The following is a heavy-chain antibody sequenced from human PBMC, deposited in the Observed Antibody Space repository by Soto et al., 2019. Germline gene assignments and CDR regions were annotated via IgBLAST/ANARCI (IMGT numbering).Heavy chain of an antibody. CDR3: VRNRSLAYIGWGLDP. Sequence: AAVKVSCKASGYPFSDNQIHWLRRAPGQGLEWMGRINPKSDDTNYAQKFHGRVTMTRDTSIDTAYLEWNGLTAGDADSYYCVRNRSLAYIGWGLDPWGQGNLVTVSS. D-gene: IGHD1-26*01. CDR1: GYPFSDNQ. J-gene: IGHJ5*02. V-gene: IGHV1-2*02. CDR2: INPKSDDT.